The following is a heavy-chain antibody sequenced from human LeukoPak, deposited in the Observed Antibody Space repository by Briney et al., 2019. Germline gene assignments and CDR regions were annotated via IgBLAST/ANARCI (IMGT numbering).Heavy chain of an antibody. Sequence: SETLSLTCAVSGDSIRSSNWWSWVRQAPGKGLEWIGEINHSGSTNYNPSLKSRVTISVDTSKNQFSLKLSSVTAADTAVYYCASLYYDIPWGQGTLVTVSS. J-gene: IGHJ5*02. CDR1: GDSIRSSNW. CDR2: INHSGST. CDR3: ASLYYDIP. D-gene: IGHD3-9*01. V-gene: IGHV4-4*02.